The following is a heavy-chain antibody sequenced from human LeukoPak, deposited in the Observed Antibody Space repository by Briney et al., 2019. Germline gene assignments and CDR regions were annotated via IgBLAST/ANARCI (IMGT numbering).Heavy chain of an antibody. Sequence: GGSLILSRAASGFTFRSHGMHWVRQAPGKWLEWVAVVRNDGSNAYHADSVKGRFTISRDNSKNTLYLQMNSMRGEDTAVYYCARDSGSRWFGPIDNWGQGTLVIVSS. V-gene: IGHV3-33*01. CDR1: GFTFRSHG. CDR2: VRNDGSNA. CDR3: ARDSGSRWFGPIDN. D-gene: IGHD3-10*01. J-gene: IGHJ4*02.